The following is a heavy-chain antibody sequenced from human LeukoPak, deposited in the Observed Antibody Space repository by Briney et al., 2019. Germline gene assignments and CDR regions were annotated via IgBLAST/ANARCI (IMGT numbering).Heavy chain of an antibody. Sequence: GGSLRLSCAASGFTFSSYGMYWVRQAPGKGLECVAFITYDGSEMYYADSVKGRFTISRDNSRDTLYLQVNSLRGGDTAIYYCARNRGYTYDYDSFDPWGQGTLVTVSS. CDR1: GFTFSSYG. CDR3: ARNRGYTYDYDSFDP. V-gene: IGHV3-30*19. CDR2: ITYDGSEM. D-gene: IGHD5-18*01. J-gene: IGHJ5*02.